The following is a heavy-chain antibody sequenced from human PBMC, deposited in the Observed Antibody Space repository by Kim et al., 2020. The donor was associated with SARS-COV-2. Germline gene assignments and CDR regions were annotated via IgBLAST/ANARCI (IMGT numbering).Heavy chain of an antibody. D-gene: IGHD2-15*01. Sequence: SVKVSCKASGGTFSSYTISWVRQAPGQGLEWMGRIIPILGIANYAQKFQGRVTITADKPTSTAYMALSSLRSEDTAVDYCAVIRTPYCSGGSCPDYWGRGGLVTGSA. CDR1: GGTFSSYT. V-gene: IGHV1-69*02. J-gene: IGHJ4*02. CDR2: IIPILGIA. CDR3: AVIRTPYCSGGSCPDY.